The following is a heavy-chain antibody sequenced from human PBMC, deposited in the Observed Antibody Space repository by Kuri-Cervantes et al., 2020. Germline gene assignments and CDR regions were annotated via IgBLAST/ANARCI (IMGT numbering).Heavy chain of an antibody. J-gene: IGHJ4*02. CDR2: ISTYNGDT. CDR1: GYTFTSYG. CDR3: AREGTYYFESSGSKY. Sequence: ASVKVSCKASGYTFTSYGINWVRQAPGQGLEWMGWISTYNGDTNYAQKFQVRVTMTTDTSTSTVYMELRSLRSDDTAVYYCAREGTYYFESSGSKYWGQGTLVTVSS. V-gene: IGHV1-18*01. D-gene: IGHD3-22*01.